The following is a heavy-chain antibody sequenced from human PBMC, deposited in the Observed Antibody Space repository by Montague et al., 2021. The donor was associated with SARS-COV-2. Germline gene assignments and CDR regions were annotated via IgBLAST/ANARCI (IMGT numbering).Heavy chain of an antibody. CDR1: GGSVATGDYF. J-gene: IGHJ5*02. CDR3: ARSSGSSYPDLLDA. CDR2: VYTSGST. V-gene: IGHV4-61*02. D-gene: IGHD1-26*01. Sequence: TLSLTCTVSGGSVATGDYFWNWIRQPAGQGLEWIGRVYTSGSTNHTPSLKSRLTISLDTSKNRLTLNPSSVTATDTAVYYCARSSGSSYPDLLDAWGQGTLVTVSS.